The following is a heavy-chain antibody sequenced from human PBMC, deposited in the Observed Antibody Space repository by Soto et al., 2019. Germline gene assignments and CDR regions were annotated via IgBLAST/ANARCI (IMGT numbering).Heavy chain of an antibody. V-gene: IGHV4-31*03. CDR3: ATGQVAGPQADAACLEY. CDR1: GYSVSSGDFY. Sequence: SETLSLTCSVSGYSVSSGDFYWSWIRQHPGKGLEWLGFIDPTGGDHYNPSLKSRLNILIDTSNNQFSLRLNSVTAADTAVYYCATGQVAGPQADAACLEYWGRGLLVTVSS. CDR2: IDPTGGD. D-gene: IGHD6-19*01. J-gene: IGHJ4*02.